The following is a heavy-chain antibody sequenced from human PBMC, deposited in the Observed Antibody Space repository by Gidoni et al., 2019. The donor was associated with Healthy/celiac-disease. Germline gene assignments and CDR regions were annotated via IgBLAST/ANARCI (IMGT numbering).Heavy chain of an antibody. CDR1: GFTFLTSR. V-gene: IGHV3-7*01. CDR2: IKQDGSEK. Sequence: QLVESGAVLVQPGGFLRPSCAASGFTFLTSRMRWVGQVQGKGREWVANIKQDGSEKYYVDSVKGRFTITRDNAKNTLYLKMNSLRAEDTAVYYCARGPRYCTGGVCYFYAFDIWGQGTMVTVSS. D-gene: IGHD2-8*02. CDR3: ARGPRYCTGGVCYFYAFDI. J-gene: IGHJ3*02.